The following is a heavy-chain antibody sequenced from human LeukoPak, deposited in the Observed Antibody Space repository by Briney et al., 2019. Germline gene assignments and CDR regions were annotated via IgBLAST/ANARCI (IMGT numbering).Heavy chain of an antibody. CDR2: IYHSGST. V-gene: IGHV4-4*02. D-gene: IGHD3-3*01. CDR3: ARDRSYDFWSGSYMDV. Sequence: SGTLSLTCAVSGDSISSSNWWNWVRQPPGKGLEWIGEIYHSGSTHYNPSLKSRITISVDKSKNQFSLKLSSVTAADTAVYYCARDRSYDFWSGSYMDVWGKGTTVTVSS. CDR1: GDSISSSNW. J-gene: IGHJ6*03.